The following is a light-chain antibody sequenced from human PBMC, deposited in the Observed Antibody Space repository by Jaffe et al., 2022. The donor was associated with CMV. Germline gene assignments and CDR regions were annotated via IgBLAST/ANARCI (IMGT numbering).Light chain of an antibody. CDR3: SSYGGSTLV. CDR2: EVS. CDR1: SSDVGGYNY. J-gene: IGLJ2*01. Sequence: QSALTQPPSASGSPGQSVTISCTGTSSDVGGYNYVSWYQLHPGKAPKLMIYEVSKRPSGVPDRFSGSKSGNTASLTVSGLQAEDEADYYCSSYGGSTLVFGGGTKLTVL. V-gene: IGLV2-8*01.